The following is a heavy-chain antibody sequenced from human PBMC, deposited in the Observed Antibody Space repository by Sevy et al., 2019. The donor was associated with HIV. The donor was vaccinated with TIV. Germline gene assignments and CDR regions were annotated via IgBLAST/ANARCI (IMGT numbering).Heavy chain of an antibody. J-gene: IGHJ6*02. D-gene: IGHD3-10*01. CDR1: GFTFSSYW. V-gene: IGHV3-7*01. CDR2: IKQDGSEK. CDR3: ARDPGPRELLSSYYGMDV. Sequence: GGSLRLSCAASGFTFSSYWMSWVRQAPGKGLEWVANIKQDGSEKYYVDSVKGRFTISRDNAKNSLYLQMNSLRAEDTAVYYCARDPGPRELLSSYYGMDVWGQGTTVTVSS.